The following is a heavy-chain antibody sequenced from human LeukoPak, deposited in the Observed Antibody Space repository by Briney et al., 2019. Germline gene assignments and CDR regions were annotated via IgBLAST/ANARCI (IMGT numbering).Heavy chain of an antibody. CDR1: GGSISSSSYY. D-gene: IGHD3-3*01. V-gene: IGHV4-39*01. CDR3: AGLTALGRSGYYPLDAFDI. Sequence: PSETLSLTCTVSGGSISSSSYYWGWIRQPPGKGLEWIGSIYYSGSTYYNPSLKSRVTISVDTSKNQFSLKLSSVTAADTAVYYCAGLTALGRSGYYPLDAFDIWGQGTVVTVSS. CDR2: IYYSGST. J-gene: IGHJ3*02.